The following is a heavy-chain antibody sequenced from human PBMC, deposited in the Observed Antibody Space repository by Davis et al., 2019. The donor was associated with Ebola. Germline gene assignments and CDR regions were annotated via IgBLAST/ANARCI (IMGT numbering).Heavy chain of an antibody. J-gene: IGHJ6*02. D-gene: IGHD3-3*01. V-gene: IGHV5-51*01. CDR2: IYPSDSYT. CDR1: GYSFTSYW. CDR3: ARHFVGKLFGMDV. Sequence: GESLKISCKGSGYSFTSYWIAWVRQMPGKGLEWMGIIYPSDSYTDYSPSFQGHVSISADKSINTAYLQWSSLKASDTAMYFCARHFVGKLFGMDVWGQGTTVTVSS.